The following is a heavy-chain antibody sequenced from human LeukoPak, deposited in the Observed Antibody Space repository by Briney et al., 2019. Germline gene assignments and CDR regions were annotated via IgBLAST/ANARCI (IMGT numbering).Heavy chain of an antibody. D-gene: IGHD2-2*01. CDR2: IKSKADGDTT. Sequence: PGGSLRLSCAASRFTFSNAWMNWVRQAPGKGLEWVGRIKSKADGDTTDYAAPVKGRFTISRDDSNNMVYLQMNSLKIEDTSVSFLAKDQPYFPPYDFDFWGQGTLVTVPS. CDR1: RFTFSNAW. CDR3: AKDQPYFPPYDFDF. V-gene: IGHV3-15*01. J-gene: IGHJ4*01.